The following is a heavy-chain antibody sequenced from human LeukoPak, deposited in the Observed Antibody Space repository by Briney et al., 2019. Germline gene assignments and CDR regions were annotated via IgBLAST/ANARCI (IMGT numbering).Heavy chain of an antibody. V-gene: IGHV4-30-2*01. CDR2: IFHTGST. CDR1: GGSISSGDYP. Sequence: SQTLSLTCAVSGGSISSGDYPWSWIRQPPGKGLEWIGYIFHTGSTFYNPSLKSRVTISVDTSKNQFSLRLNSVTAADTAVYYCARELWFANAPGSWLDPWGQGTLVTVSS. D-gene: IGHD3-10*01. CDR3: ARELWFANAPGSWLDP. J-gene: IGHJ5*02.